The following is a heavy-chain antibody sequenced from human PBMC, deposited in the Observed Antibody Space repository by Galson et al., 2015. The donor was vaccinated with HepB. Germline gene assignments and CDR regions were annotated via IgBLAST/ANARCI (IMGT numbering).Heavy chain of an antibody. D-gene: IGHD2-2*02. V-gene: IGHV3-30-3*01. Sequence: SLRLSCAASGFTFSSYAMHWVRQAPGKGLEWVAVISYDGSNKYYADSVKGRFTISRDNSKNTLYLQMNSLRAEDTAVYYCARDLADCSSTSCHTEYSSSFWFDPWGQGTLVTVSS. J-gene: IGHJ5*02. CDR2: ISYDGSNK. CDR3: ARDLADCSSTSCHTEYSSSFWFDP. CDR1: GFTFSSYA.